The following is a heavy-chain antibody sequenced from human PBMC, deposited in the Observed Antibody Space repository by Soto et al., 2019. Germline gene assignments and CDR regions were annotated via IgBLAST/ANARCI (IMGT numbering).Heavy chain of an antibody. D-gene: IGHD4-17*01. J-gene: IGHJ3*02. V-gene: IGHV4-59*01. CDR1: GGSISSYY. CDR2: IYYSGST. Sequence: QVQLQESGPGLVKPSETLSLTCTVSGGSISSYYWSWIRQPPGKGLEWIGYIYYSGSTNYNPSLKSRGTISVDTSKNKFSLTLSSVTAADTAVYYCARRYGYAFDIWGQGTMVTVSS. CDR3: ARRYGYAFDI.